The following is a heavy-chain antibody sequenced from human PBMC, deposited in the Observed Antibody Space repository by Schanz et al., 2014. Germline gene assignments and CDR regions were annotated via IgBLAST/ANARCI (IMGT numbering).Heavy chain of an antibody. Sequence: VQLVESGGGVVQPGRSLRLSCAAYGFTLSSYAMHWVRQAPGQGLEWVAVISYDGSNKYYADSVKGRFTISRDNSKNTLYLQMNTLRAEDTAVYYCARDRGYCSGGSCLTFDYWGQGTLVTVSS. CDR2: ISYDGSNK. V-gene: IGHV3-30-3*01. J-gene: IGHJ4*02. CDR1: GFTLSSYA. CDR3: ARDRGYCSGGSCLTFDY. D-gene: IGHD2-15*01.